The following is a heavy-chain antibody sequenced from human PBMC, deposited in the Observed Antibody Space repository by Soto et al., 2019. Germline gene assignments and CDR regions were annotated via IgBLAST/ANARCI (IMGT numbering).Heavy chain of an antibody. J-gene: IGHJ6*02. D-gene: IGHD3-3*01. CDR1: GGSFSGYY. V-gene: IGHV4-34*01. Sequence: QVQLQQWGAGLLKPSETLSLTCAVYGGSFSGYYWSWIRQPPGKGLEWIGEINHSGSTNYNPSLKSRVTKAIDTSKNQFSQKLSSVTAPDPAVYYWARGQRGLILGVVITIDYYYGMDVWGQGTTVTVSS. CDR2: INHSGST. CDR3: ARGQRGLILGVVITIDYYYGMDV.